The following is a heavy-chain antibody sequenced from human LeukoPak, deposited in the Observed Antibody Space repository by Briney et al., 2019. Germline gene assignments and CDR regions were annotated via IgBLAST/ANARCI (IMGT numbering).Heavy chain of an antibody. Sequence: SETLSLTCTVSGASISSGDFYWSWLRQSPGKGLEWIGYIYHSGRTLYSPSLKGRVTISVHTSKNQLSLNLNSVRAAGTAVYYCARRNSGWFDPWGEGTLVTVSS. D-gene: IGHD2-21*01. CDR2: IYHSGRT. CDR1: GASISSGDFY. CDR3: ARRNSGWFDP. J-gene: IGHJ5*02. V-gene: IGHV4-30-4*01.